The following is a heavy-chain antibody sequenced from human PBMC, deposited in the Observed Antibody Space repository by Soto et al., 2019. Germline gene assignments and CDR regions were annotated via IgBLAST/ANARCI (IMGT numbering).Heavy chain of an antibody. Sequence: GGSLSLSCSASGFTFDSYDTNWVRQAPGKGLEWVSYISISSSSIYYADSVKGRFTISRDNAKNSLYLQMNSLRDEDTAVYYCARGPPLFGPWGQGTLVTVSS. CDR3: ARGPPLFGP. J-gene: IGHJ5*02. CDR2: ISISSSSI. V-gene: IGHV3-48*02. CDR1: GFTFDSYD.